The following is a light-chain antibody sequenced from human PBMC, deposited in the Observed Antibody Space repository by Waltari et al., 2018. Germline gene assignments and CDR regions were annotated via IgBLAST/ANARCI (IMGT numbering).Light chain of an antibody. V-gene: IGKV1-8*01. CDR1: QDIRSY. CDR2: AET. J-gene: IGKJ1*01. Sequence: AIRMTQSPSSLSASTGDKITITCRASQDIRSYLGWYQQKPGKAPKLLVYAETSLQTGVPSRFSASGSGTDFSLTISNLQSEDFAIYHCQQYYSYPRTFGQGTKVEVK. CDR3: QQYYSYPRT.